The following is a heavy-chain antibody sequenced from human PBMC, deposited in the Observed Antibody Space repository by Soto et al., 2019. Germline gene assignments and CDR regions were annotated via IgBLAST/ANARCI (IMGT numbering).Heavy chain of an antibody. Sequence: SETLSLTCTVSGGSISSYYWSWIRQPPGKGLEWIGYIYYSGSTNYNPSLKSRVTISVDTSKNQFSLKLSSVTAADTAVYYCAREHWGDYGDAFDIWGQGTMVTVSS. J-gene: IGHJ3*02. CDR3: AREHWGDYGDAFDI. CDR1: GGSISSYY. CDR2: IYYSGST. D-gene: IGHD4-17*01. V-gene: IGHV4-59*01.